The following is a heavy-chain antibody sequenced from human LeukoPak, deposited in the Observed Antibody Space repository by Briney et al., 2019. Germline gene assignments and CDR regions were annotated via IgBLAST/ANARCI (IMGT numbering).Heavy chain of an antibody. V-gene: IGHV1-8*03. J-gene: IGHJ4*02. CDR1: GYTFTSYD. CDR2: MNPNSGNT. Sequence: ASVKVSCKASGYTFTSYDINWVRQATGQGLEWMGWMNPNSGNTGYAQKFQGRVTITRNTSISTACMELSSLRSEDTAVYYCARGWELWSGYFPRVYFDYWGQGTLVTVSS. D-gene: IGHD3-3*01. CDR3: ARGWELWSGYFPRVYFDY.